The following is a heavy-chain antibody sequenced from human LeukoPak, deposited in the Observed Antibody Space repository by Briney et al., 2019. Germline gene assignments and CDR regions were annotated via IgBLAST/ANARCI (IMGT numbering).Heavy chain of an antibody. CDR1: GFIFSDFY. CDR2: ISPDGSYT. J-gene: IGHJ4*02. D-gene: IGHD5/OR15-5a*01. Sequence: GTLRLSCAGSGFIFSDFYINWIRQSPGKGLEWLAYISPDGSYTTYGDSVKGRFVISRDNAKNSVSLQMNSLRVEDTAVYFCASDQVSGVFDYWGQGARVTVS. V-gene: IGHV3-11*05. CDR3: ASDQVSGVFDY.